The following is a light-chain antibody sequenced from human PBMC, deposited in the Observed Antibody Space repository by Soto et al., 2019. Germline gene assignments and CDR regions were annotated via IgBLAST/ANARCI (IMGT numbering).Light chain of an antibody. CDR2: DAS. Sequence: AIQLTQSPSSLSASIGDRVTSTCRASQGISSALAWYQQKSGKAPKLLIYDASSLEGGVPSRFSGSGSGTDFTRTISILQPEDFATYYCQQFNSYPHTFGQGTNLEI. CDR1: QGISSA. V-gene: IGKV1-13*02. J-gene: IGKJ2*01. CDR3: QQFNSYPHT.